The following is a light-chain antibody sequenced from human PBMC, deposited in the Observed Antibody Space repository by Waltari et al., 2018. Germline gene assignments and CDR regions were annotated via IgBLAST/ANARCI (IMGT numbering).Light chain of an antibody. V-gene: IGLV1-44*01. CDR3: AAWDDSLNALV. CDR2: SNN. J-gene: IGLJ6*01. CDR1: SSNIGSNT. Sequence: QSVLTQPPSASGTPGQRVTISCSGSSSNIGSNTVNWYQQLPGTAPKLLIYSNNQRPSGVPDRVSGAKSGTSASLAISGLQSEDEADYYCAAWDDSLNALVFGSGTKVTVL.